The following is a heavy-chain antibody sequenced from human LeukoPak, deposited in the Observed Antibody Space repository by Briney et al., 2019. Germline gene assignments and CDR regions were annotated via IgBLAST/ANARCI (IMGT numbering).Heavy chain of an antibody. CDR1: GFSFDNYA. Sequence: PGGSLRLSCTASGFSFDNYAIHWVRQAPGKGLEWVGMISYNGNNKYYADSVKGRFSISRDTSRDNSKNTVYLDVNSLRAEDTAVYYCAGFSISGVRMRTPGAFDIWGQGTMVTVSS. J-gene: IGHJ3*02. D-gene: IGHD3-3*01. CDR3: AGFSISGVRMRTPGAFDI. CDR2: ISYNGNNK. V-gene: IGHV3-30-3*01.